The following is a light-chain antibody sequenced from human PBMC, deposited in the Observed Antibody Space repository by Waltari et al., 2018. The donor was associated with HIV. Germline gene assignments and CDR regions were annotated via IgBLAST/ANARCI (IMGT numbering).Light chain of an antibody. V-gene: IGLV1-40*01. CDR3: QSFDRSLSAWV. Sequence: QSVLTQPPSVSGAPGQRVTISCPGSSSNLGAGDDVPWYQQLPGTAPKLLIYGNNNRPSGVPDRFSGSKSDTSASLAITGLQAEDEADYYCQSFDRSLSAWVFGGGTKLTVL. CDR2: GNN. J-gene: IGLJ2*01. CDR1: SSNLGAGDD.